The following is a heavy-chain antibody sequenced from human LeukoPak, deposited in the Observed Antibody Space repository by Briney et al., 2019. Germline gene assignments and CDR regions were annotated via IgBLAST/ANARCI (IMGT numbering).Heavy chain of an antibody. CDR3: ARGLRSSGWYFDYYYYGMDV. CDR2: IWYDGSNK. D-gene: IGHD6-19*01. CDR1: GFTFSSYG. J-gene: IGHJ6*02. Sequence: SGGSLRLSCAASGFTFSSYGMHWVRQAPGKGLEWVAVIWYDGSNKYYADSVKGRFTISRDNSKNTLYLQMNSLRSEDTAVYYCARGLRSSGWYFDYYYYGMDVWGQGTTVTVSS. V-gene: IGHV3-33*01.